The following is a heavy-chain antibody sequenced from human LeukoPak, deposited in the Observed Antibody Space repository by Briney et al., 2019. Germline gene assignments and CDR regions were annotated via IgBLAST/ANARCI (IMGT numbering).Heavy chain of an antibody. V-gene: IGHV3-30*03. CDR1: GFTFSSSG. D-gene: IGHD1-26*01. CDR3: ARDRGDLLSF. J-gene: IGHJ4*02. CDR2: ISYDGSNK. Sequence: GGSLRLSCAASGFTFSSSGMHWVRQAPGKGLEWVAVISYDGSNKYYADSVKGRFTISRDNSKNTLYLQMNSLRAEDTAVYYCARDRGDLLSFWGQGTLVTVSS.